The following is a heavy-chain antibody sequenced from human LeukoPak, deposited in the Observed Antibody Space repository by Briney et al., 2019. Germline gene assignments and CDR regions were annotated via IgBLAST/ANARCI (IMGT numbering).Heavy chain of an antibody. D-gene: IGHD5-24*01. Sequence: SETLSLTCTVSGGSVISGSYYWSWIRQPPGKELEWIGYVSHSGNTNYNPSLKSRVTISKDTSKNQFSLKLSSVTAADAALYYCARIDVEMATATYHTFDPWGQGILVTVSS. CDR3: ARIDVEMATATYHTFDP. CDR1: GGSVISGSYY. CDR2: VSHSGNT. J-gene: IGHJ5*02. V-gene: IGHV4-61*01.